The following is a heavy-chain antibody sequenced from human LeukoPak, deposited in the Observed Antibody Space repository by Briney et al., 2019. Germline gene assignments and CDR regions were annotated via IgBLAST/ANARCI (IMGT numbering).Heavy chain of an antibody. Sequence: PSETLSLTCSDSGVSISSSSYYWGWIRQPPGKGLEWIGSIYYSGSTYYNPSLKSRVTISVDTSKNQFSLKLSSVTAADTAVYYCARLRIPRVSYFDLWGRGTLVTVSS. D-gene: IGHD2/OR15-2a*01. CDR1: GVSISSSSYY. CDR2: IYYSGST. CDR3: ARLRIPRVSYFDL. J-gene: IGHJ2*01. V-gene: IGHV4-39*01.